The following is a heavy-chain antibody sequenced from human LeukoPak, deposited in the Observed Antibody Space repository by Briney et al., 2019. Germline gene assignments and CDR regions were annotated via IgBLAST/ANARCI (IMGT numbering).Heavy chain of an antibody. CDR3: AKKSGAAFYNWFDP. CDR1: GFTFSSFG. Sequence: GGSLRLSCAASGFTFSSFGMHWVRQAPGKGLEWVAYIRYDGSNIKYADSLEGRFTISRDNSKNALYLQIDSLRPEDTAVYYCAKKSGAAFYNWFDPWGQGTLVTVSS. D-gene: IGHD1-26*01. CDR2: IRYDGSNI. J-gene: IGHJ5*02. V-gene: IGHV3-30*02.